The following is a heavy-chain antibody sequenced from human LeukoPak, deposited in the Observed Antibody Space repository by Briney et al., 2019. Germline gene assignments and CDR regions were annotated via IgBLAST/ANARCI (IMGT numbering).Heavy chain of an antibody. J-gene: IGHJ6*03. CDR2: IRYDGSNK. V-gene: IGHV3-30*02. D-gene: IGHD4-11*01. CDR1: GYTFSSYG. CDR3: AKDSYSNYYYYYYMDV. Sequence: PGGSLRLSCAASGYTFSSYGMHWVRQAPGKGLEWVAFIRYDGSNKYYADSVKGRFTISRDNSKNTLYLQMNSLRAEDTAVYYCAKDSYSNYYYYYYMDVWGKGTTVTVSS.